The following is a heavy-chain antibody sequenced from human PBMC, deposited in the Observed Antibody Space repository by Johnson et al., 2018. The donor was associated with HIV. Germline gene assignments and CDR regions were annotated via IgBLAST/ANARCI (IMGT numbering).Heavy chain of an antibody. CDR2: IYSGGST. J-gene: IGHJ3*01. CDR3: ATDDNGWSGRPDSFDV. V-gene: IGHV3-66*01. D-gene: IGHD3-3*01. CDR1: GFTVGSNY. Sequence: QLVESGGGLVQPGGSLRLSCAASGFTVGSNYMSWVRQAPGTGLELVYVIYSGGSTYFADPVKGRFTISRDTSKNTLYLQMNSLKAEDTAVYYCATDDNGWSGRPDSFDVWGQGTMVTVSS.